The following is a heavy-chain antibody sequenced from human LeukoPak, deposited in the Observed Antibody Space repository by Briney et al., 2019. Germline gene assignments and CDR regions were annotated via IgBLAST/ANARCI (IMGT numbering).Heavy chain of an antibody. V-gene: IGHV4-39*01. D-gene: IGHD3-16*01. CDR3: ASMGASEYPGGRAFDY. Sequence: PSETLSLTCTVSGGSISGSMDYSGWSPPPPGNRLECSGSIYYSSSTYYNPSLKSRVTIPVDTSKNQFSLKLSSVTAADTAVYYCASMGASEYPGGRAFDYWGQGTLVTVSS. CDR2: IYYSSST. J-gene: IGHJ4*02. CDR1: GGSISGSMDY.